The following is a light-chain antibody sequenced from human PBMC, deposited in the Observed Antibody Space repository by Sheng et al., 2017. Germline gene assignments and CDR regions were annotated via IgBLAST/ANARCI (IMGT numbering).Light chain of an antibody. CDR2: LGS. V-gene: IGKV2-28*01. CDR3: MQAIEMPNS. Sequence: DIVMAQSPLSLPVSPGEPASISCRSNQSLLHSNGYDYLDWYLQRPGQSPQLLIFLGSNRASGVPDRFSGGGSGTDFTLKISRVESDDVGVYYCMQAIEMPNSFGQGTKLEIK. J-gene: IGKJ2*03. CDR1: QSLLHSNGYDY.